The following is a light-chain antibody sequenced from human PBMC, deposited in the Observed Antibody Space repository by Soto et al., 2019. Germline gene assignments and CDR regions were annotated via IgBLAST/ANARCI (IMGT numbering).Light chain of an antibody. J-gene: IGKJ2*01. CDR1: QSVSSAY. CDR3: QQYGPSPMYT. Sequence: EVVLTQSPGTLSLSPGEGATLSCRASQSVSSAYLAWYQQKPGQAPRLLIYATSSRATGIPDRFSGSGSWTDFTRTITSLEPEDFAVYYCQQYGPSPMYTFGQGTKLEIK. CDR2: ATS. V-gene: IGKV3-20*01.